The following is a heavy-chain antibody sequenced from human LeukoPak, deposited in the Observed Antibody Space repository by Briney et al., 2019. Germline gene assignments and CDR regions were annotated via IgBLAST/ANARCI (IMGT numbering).Heavy chain of an antibody. Sequence: GGSLRLSCAASGFTFSSYAMSWVRQAPGKGLEWVSAISGSGGTTYYADSVKGRFTISRDNSKTTLYLQMNSPRAEDTAIYYCAKNYGDYWTYYYYYMDVWGRGTTVTVSS. CDR3: AKNYGDYWTYYYYYMDV. CDR2: ISGSGGTT. J-gene: IGHJ6*03. CDR1: GFTFSSYA. V-gene: IGHV3-23*01. D-gene: IGHD4-17*01.